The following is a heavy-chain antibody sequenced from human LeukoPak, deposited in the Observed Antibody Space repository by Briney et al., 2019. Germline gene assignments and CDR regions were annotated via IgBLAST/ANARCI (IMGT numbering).Heavy chain of an antibody. D-gene: IGHD6-6*01. J-gene: IGHJ4*02. CDR1: GYSFTSYW. CDR3: ARHRKYSTDY. Sequence: GESLKISCKGSGYSFTSYWISWVRQMPGKGLEWGGRIDPSDSYTNYSPSFQGHVTISADKSISTAYLQWSSLKASDTAMYYCARHRKYSTDYWGQGTLVTVSS. V-gene: IGHV5-10-1*01. CDR2: IDPSDSYT.